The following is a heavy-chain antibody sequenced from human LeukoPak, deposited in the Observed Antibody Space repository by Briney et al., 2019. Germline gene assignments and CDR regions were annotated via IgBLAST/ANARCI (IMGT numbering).Heavy chain of an antibody. Sequence: ASVKVSCKASGYTFTSYGISWVRQAPGQGLEWMGWISAYNGNTNYAQKLQGRVTMTADTSTSTAYMELRSLRSDDTAVYYCARDPLLWFGELGLDNWFDPWGQGTLVTVSS. CDR2: ISAYNGNT. CDR3: ARDPLLWFGELGLDNWFDP. CDR1: GYTFTSYG. J-gene: IGHJ5*02. D-gene: IGHD3-10*01. V-gene: IGHV1-18*01.